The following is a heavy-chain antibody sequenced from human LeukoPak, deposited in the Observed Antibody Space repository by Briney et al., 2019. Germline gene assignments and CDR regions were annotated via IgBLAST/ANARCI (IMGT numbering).Heavy chain of an antibody. J-gene: IGHJ6*03. CDR3: ARVKGREYYYYMDV. V-gene: IGHV1-69*06. CDR1: GGTFSSYA. Sequence: SVKVSCKASGGTFSSYAISWVRQAPGQGLEWMGGIIPIFGTANYAQKFQGRVTITADKSTSTAYMELSSLRSEDTAVYYCARVKGREYYYYMDVWGKGTTVTVSS. CDR2: IIPIFGTA.